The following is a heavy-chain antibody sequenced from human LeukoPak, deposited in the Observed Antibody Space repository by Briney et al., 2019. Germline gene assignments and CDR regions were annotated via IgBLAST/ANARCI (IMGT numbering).Heavy chain of an antibody. J-gene: IGHJ4*02. CDR1: GGSTSNYF. CDR2: IHTSGST. CDR3: ARDPEGHGYYFDY. Sequence: SETLALTCTVSGGSTSNYFCTWLRQSAGKGLEWIGRIHTSGSTNYNPSLKSRVSMSVDTSKNQFSLKLSSVTAADTAVYYCARDPEGHGYYFDYWGQGALVTVSS. D-gene: IGHD3-3*01. V-gene: IGHV4-4*07.